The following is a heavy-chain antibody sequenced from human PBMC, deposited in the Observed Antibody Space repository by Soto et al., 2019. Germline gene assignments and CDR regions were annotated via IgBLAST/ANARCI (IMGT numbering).Heavy chain of an antibody. D-gene: IGHD3-22*01. CDR1: GFTFSSYA. Sequence: GGSLRLSCAASGFTFSSYAMSWVRQAPGKGLEWVSAISVSGGSTYYADSVKGRFTISRDNSKNTLYLQMNSLRAEDTAVYYCAKTDDSSGYYYSYFDYWGQGTLVTVSS. V-gene: IGHV3-23*01. CDR3: AKTDDSSGYYYSYFDY. J-gene: IGHJ4*02. CDR2: ISVSGGST.